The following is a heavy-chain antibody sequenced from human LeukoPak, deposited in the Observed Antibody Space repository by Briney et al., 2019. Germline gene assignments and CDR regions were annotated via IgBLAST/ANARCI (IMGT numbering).Heavy chain of an antibody. D-gene: IGHD6-13*01. V-gene: IGHV4-39*07. Sequence: SETLSLTCTVSRGSISSRSYYWGWIRQPPGKGLEWIGSIYYSGSAYYNPSLKSRVTISVDTSKNQFSLKLNSVSAADTAVYYCAASIAAAGTVYYYYYMDVWGKGTTVTVSS. CDR1: RGSISSRSYY. CDR2: IYYSGSA. J-gene: IGHJ6*03. CDR3: AASIAAAGTVYYYYYMDV.